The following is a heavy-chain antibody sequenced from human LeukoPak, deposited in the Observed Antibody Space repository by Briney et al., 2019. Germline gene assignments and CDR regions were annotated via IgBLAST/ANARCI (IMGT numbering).Heavy chain of an antibody. CDR3: ARGYYDSSGYSY. Sequence: GASVKVSCKASGGTFSSYAISWVRQAPGQGLEWMGGIIPIFGTANYAQKFQGRVTITADESTSTAYMELRSLRSDDTAVYYCARGYYDSSGYSYWGQGTLVTVSS. V-gene: IGHV1-69*13. J-gene: IGHJ4*02. CDR2: IIPIFGTA. D-gene: IGHD3-22*01. CDR1: GGTFSSYA.